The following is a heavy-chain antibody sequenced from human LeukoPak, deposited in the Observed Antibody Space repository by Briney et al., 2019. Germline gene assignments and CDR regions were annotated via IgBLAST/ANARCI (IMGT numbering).Heavy chain of an antibody. CDR2: IYYSGGT. D-gene: IGHD6-19*01. CDR1: GGSLSSYY. J-gene: IGHJ3*02. CDR3: RGCSIGRGRYGDFDI. Sequence: ESLSLTCTVSGGSLSSYYWSWVRQPPGKGLEWIGYIYYSGGTTYNPSLESGVTMSVGTSTNQFSLKLRSRTVADTAVFYCRGCSIGRGRYGDFDIWGEGTMVTASS. V-gene: IGHV4-59*08.